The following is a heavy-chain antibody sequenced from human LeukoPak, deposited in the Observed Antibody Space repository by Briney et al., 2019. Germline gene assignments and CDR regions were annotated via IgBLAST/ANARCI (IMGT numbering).Heavy chain of an antibody. J-gene: IGHJ4*02. CDR3: ARDPNYYGAFLDY. D-gene: IGHD3-10*01. CDR1: GFTFSSYW. Sequence: PGGSLRLSCAASGFTFSSYWMSWVRQAPGKGLEWVANIKQDESEKYYVDSVKGRFTISRDNAKNSLYLQMNSLRAEDTAVYYCARDPNYYGAFLDYWGQGTLVTVSS. CDR2: IKQDESEK. V-gene: IGHV3-7*03.